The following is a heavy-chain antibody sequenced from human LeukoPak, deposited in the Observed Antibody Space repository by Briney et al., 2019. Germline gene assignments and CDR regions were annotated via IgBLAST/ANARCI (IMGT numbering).Heavy chain of an antibody. CDR2: ISSSSSYT. V-gene: IGHV3-11*03. D-gene: IGHD3-10*01. CDR1: GFTFSDYY. CDR3: ASLGRGVSDY. Sequence: GASLRLSCAASGFTFSDYYMSWIRQAPGKGLEWVSYISSSSSYTNYADSVKGRFTISRDDAKNSLYLQMNSLRAEDTAVYYCASLGRGVSDYWGQGTLVTVSS. J-gene: IGHJ4*02.